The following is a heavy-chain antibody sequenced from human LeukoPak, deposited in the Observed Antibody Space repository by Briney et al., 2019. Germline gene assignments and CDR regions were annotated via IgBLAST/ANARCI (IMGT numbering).Heavy chain of an antibody. CDR2: ISTTGTTM. CDR1: GFTFSDFY. Sequence: GGSLRLSCAASGFTFSDFYMSWLRQTPGKGLEWVSYISTTGTTMNYADSVKGRFTISRDNAKDSLYLQMNNLGAEDTAVYYCAKGHTYGMIWGQGTLVTVSS. V-gene: IGHV3-11*01. D-gene: IGHD5-18*01. J-gene: IGHJ1*01. CDR3: AKGHTYGMI.